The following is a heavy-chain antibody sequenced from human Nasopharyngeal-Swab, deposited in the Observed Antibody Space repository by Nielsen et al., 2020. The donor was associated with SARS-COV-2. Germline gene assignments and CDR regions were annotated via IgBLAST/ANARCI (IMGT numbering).Heavy chain of an antibody. V-gene: IGHV4-4*07. CDR2: IYTSGST. CDR1: GGSISSYY. Sequence: SETLSLTCTVSGGSISSYYWSWIRQPAGKGLEWIGRIYTSGSTNYNPSPKSRVTMSVDTSKNQFSLKLSSVTAADTAVYYCARELLYCSSTSCYENWFDPWGQGTLVTVSS. J-gene: IGHJ5*02. CDR3: ARELLYCSSTSCYENWFDP. D-gene: IGHD2-2*01.